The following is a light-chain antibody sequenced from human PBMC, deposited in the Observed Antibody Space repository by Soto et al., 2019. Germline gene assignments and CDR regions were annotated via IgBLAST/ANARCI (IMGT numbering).Light chain of an antibody. Sequence: QSALTQPPSAYGPPGQSVTISCTGTSNDVGAYNFVSWYQQHPGKAPKLMIYDVSKRPSGVPDRFSGSESGNTASLTVSGLQAEDEADYYCFSYAGSNIYVFGTGTKVTVL. V-gene: IGLV2-8*01. CDR2: DVS. J-gene: IGLJ1*01. CDR1: SNDVGAYNF. CDR3: FSYAGSNIYV.